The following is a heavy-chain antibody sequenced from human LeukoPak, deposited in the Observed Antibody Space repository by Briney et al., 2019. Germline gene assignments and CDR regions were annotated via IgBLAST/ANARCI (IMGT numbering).Heavy chain of an antibody. Sequence: SETLSLTCAVYGGSFSGYYWSRIRQPPGKGLEWIGEINHSGSTNYNPSLKSRVTISVDTSKNQFSLKLSSVTAADTAVYYCAGLILATTYFDYWGQGTLVTVSS. CDR3: AGLILATTYFDY. V-gene: IGHV4-34*01. CDR2: INHSGST. J-gene: IGHJ4*02. D-gene: IGHD5-12*01. CDR1: GGSFSGYY.